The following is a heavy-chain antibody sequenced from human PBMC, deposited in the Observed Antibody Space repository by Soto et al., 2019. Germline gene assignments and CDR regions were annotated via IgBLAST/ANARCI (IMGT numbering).Heavy chain of an antibody. CDR1: GYTFTSYD. CDR3: ARGLSYYYDSSGYYYLDY. V-gene: IGHV1-8*01. CDR2: MNPNSGNT. Sequence: QVQLVQSGAEVKKPGASVKVSCKASGYTFTSYDINWVRQATGQGLEWMGWMNPNSGNTGYAQKFQGRVTMTRNTSISTAYMELSSLRSEDMAVYYCARGLSYYYDSSGYYYLDYWGQGTLVTVSS. J-gene: IGHJ4*02. D-gene: IGHD3-22*01.